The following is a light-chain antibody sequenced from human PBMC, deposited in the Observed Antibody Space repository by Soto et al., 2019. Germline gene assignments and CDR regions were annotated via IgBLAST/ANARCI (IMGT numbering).Light chain of an antibody. CDR2: EGS. Sequence: QSALTQPASVSGSPGQSITISCTGTSSDIGGYILVSWYQQEPGKAPKLMIYEGSKRPSRVSNRFSGSKSGNTASLTISGLQAEDEAHYYCCSYVGSDTYVIFGGGTKVTVL. J-gene: IGLJ2*01. CDR3: CSYVGSDTYVI. CDR1: SSDIGGYIL. V-gene: IGLV2-23*01.